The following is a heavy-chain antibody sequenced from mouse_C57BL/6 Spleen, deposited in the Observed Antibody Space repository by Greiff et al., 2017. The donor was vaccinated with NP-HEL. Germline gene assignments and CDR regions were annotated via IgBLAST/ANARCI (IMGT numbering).Heavy chain of an antibody. V-gene: IGHV1-72*01. CDR1: GYTFTSYW. Sequence: VQLQQPGAELVKPGASVKLSCKASGYTFTSYWMHWVKQRPGRGLEWIGRIDPNSGGTKYNEKFKSKATLTVDKPSSTAYMQLSSLTSGDSAVYYCARGFTTVVATPFDYWGQGTTPTVSS. CDR2: IDPNSGGT. D-gene: IGHD1-1*01. J-gene: IGHJ2*01. CDR3: ARGFTTVVATPFDY.